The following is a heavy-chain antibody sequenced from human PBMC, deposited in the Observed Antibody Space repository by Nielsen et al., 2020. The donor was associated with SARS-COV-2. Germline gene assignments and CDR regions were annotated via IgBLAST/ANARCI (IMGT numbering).Heavy chain of an antibody. CDR2: IYYSGNT. J-gene: IGHJ4*02. Sequence: SETLSLTCAVSGGSITNYYWHWIRQSPGKGLEWIGYIYYSGNTNYNPSLKSRVTISVDTSKNQFSLMLSSVTAADTAVYYCARDDDNWGSLAYWGQGTLVTVSS. CDR3: ARDDDNWGSLAY. V-gene: IGHV4-59*13. CDR1: GGSITNYY. D-gene: IGHD7-27*01.